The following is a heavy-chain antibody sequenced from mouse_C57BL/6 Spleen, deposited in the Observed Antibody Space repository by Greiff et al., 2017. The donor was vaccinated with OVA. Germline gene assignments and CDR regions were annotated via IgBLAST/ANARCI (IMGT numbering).Heavy chain of an antibody. Sequence: DVMLVESGEGLVKPGGSLKLSCAASGFTFSSYAMSWVHQTPEKRLEWVAYISSGGDYIYYADTVKGRFTISRDNARNTLYLQMSSLKSEDTAMYYCTRVSTGTGYFDVWGTGTTVTVSS. D-gene: IGHD4-1*02. V-gene: IGHV5-9-1*02. CDR1: GFTFSSYA. J-gene: IGHJ1*03. CDR3: TRVSTGTGYFDV. CDR2: ISSGGDYI.